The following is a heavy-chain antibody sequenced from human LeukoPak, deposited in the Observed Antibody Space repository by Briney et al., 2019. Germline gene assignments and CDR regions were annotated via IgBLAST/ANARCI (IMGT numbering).Heavy chain of an antibody. V-gene: IGHV4-39*07. Sequence: PSETLSLTCTVSGGSISSSSYYWGWLRQPPGTGLEWIGSIYYSGSTYYNPSLKSRVTISVDTSKNQFSLKLSSVTAADTAVYYCASQARPRYYYDSSGSYYYYGMDVWGQGTTVTVSS. J-gene: IGHJ6*02. D-gene: IGHD3-22*01. CDR2: IYYSGST. CDR3: ASQARPRYYYDSSGSYYYYGMDV. CDR1: GGSISSSSYY.